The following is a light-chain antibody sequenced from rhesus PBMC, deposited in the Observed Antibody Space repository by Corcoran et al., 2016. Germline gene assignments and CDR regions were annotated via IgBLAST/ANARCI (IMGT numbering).Light chain of an antibody. Sequence: SYDLTQPPSVSAASGQTARNTCGGEKIGTKNVQWYQQKSAQAPFLGISDDNERPSGIPERFSGSNSGNTATLTISGVEAGDEAYYFCQVWDSNSKCIFGPGTRLTVL. CDR1: KIGTKN. J-gene: IGLJ1*01. CDR3: QVWDSNSKCI. CDR2: DDN. V-gene: IGLV3-25*02.